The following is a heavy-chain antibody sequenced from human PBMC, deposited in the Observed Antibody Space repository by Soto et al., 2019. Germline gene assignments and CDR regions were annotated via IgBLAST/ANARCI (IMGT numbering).Heavy chain of an antibody. CDR3: ARDVFGGRFLEWLSPGDY. Sequence: ASVKVSCKASGYTFTSYGISWVRQAPGQGLEWMGWISAYNGNTNYAQKLQGRVTMTTDTSTSTAYMELRSLRSDDTAVYYCARDVFGGRFLEWLSPGDYWGQGTLVNAPQ. J-gene: IGHJ4*02. CDR1: GYTFTSYG. CDR2: ISAYNGNT. V-gene: IGHV1-18*01. D-gene: IGHD3-3*01.